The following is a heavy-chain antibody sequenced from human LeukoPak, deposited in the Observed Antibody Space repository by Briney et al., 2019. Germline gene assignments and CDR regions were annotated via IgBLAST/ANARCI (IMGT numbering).Heavy chain of an antibody. J-gene: IGHJ4*02. Sequence: GGSLRLSCAASGFTFSSYWMNWVRQAPGKGLVWVAVISYDGSDKYYADSVKGRFTISRDNSKTTLYLQMNSLRAEDTAVYYCAKDKLSAGVGPTDYWGQGTLVTVSS. CDR2: ISYDGSDK. CDR1: GFTFSSYW. D-gene: IGHD2-8*01. V-gene: IGHV3-30*18. CDR3: AKDKLSAGVGPTDY.